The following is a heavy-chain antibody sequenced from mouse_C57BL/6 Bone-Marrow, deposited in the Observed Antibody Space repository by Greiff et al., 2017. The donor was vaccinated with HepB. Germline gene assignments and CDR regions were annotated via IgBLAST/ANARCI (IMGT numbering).Heavy chain of an antibody. Sequence: QVQLQQSGAELVRPGTSVKVSCKASGYAFTNYLIEWVKQRPGQGLEWIGVINPGSGGTNYNEKFKGKATLTADKSSSTAYMQLSSLTSEDSAVYFCAREGELGRGYFDVWGTGTTVTVSS. D-gene: IGHD4-1*01. CDR3: AREGELGRGYFDV. CDR1: GYAFTNYL. J-gene: IGHJ1*03. V-gene: IGHV1-54*01. CDR2: INPGSGGT.